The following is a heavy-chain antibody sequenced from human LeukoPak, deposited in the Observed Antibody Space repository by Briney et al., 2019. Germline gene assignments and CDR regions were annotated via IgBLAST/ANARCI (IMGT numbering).Heavy chain of an antibody. D-gene: IGHD1-1*01. V-gene: IGHV4-59*11. CDR3: ARTTAPQLGWYFDY. CDR1: GGSISSHY. CDR2: IYYSGST. Sequence: SETLSLTCTVSGGSISSHYGSWIRQPPGKGLEWIGYIYYSGSTNYNPSLKSRVTISVDTSKNQFSLKLSSVTAADTAVYYCARTTAPQLGWYFDYWGQGTLVTVSS. J-gene: IGHJ4*02.